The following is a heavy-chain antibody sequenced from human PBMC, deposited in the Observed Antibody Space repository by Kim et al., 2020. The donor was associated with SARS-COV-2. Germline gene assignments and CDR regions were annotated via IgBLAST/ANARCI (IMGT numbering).Heavy chain of an antibody. CDR3: AKVTTITAPFYDY. D-gene: IGHD4-4*01. Sequence: DADSVTGRLTISRETSTNALNLEMNSLRAEDTALYYCAKVTTITAPFYDYWGQGTLVTVSS. J-gene: IGHJ4*02. V-gene: IGHV3-23*01.